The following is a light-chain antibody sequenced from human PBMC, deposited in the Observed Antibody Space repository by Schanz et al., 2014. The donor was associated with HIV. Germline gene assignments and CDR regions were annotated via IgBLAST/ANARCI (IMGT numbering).Light chain of an antibody. CDR2: EVN. Sequence: QSALTQPPSASGSPGHSVTISCTGTTSDIGAYNYVSWYQLHPGRAPKLIIFEVNRRPSGVPDRFSGSQSGTSASLVISGLQSEDEADYYCAAWDDNLNGVVFGGGTKLTVL. J-gene: IGLJ2*01. CDR3: AAWDDNLNGVV. CDR1: TSDIGAYNY. V-gene: IGLV2-8*01.